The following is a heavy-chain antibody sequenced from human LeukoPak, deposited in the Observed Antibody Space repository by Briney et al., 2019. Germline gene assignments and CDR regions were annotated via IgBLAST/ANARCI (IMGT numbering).Heavy chain of an antibody. CDR3: ARGFRGWYAEGFDY. CDR2: IKQDGSEK. Sequence: SSGSYYWSWIRQPAGKGLEWVANIKQDGSEKYYVDSVKGRCTISRDNAKNSLYLQMNSLRAEDTAVYYCARGFRGWYAEGFDYWGQGTVVTVSS. V-gene: IGHV3-7*01. D-gene: IGHD6-19*01. CDR1: SSGSYY. J-gene: IGHJ4*02.